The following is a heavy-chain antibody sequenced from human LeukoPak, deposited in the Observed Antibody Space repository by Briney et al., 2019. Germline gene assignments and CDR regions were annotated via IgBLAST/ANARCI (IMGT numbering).Heavy chain of an antibody. CDR1: GYTFTSYD. D-gene: IGHD3-22*01. V-gene: IGHV1-8*01. CDR3: ARAGAPYYYDSSGDYGMDV. J-gene: IGHJ6*02. Sequence: ASVKVSCKASGYTFTSYDINWVRQATGQGLEWMGWMNPNSGNTGYAQKFQGRVTMTRNTSISTAYMELSSLRSEDTAVYYCARAGAPYYYDSSGDYGMDVWGQGTTVTASS. CDR2: MNPNSGNT.